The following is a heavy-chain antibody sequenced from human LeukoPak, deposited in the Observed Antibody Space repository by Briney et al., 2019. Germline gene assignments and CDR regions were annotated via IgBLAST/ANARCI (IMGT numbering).Heavy chain of an antibody. CDR3: AREAFSGGYYDDY. V-gene: IGHV4-38-2*02. CDR2: IYHSGST. D-gene: IGHD3-22*01. J-gene: IGHJ4*02. Sequence: MPSETLSLTCTVSGYSISSGYYWGWIRQPPGKGLEWIGSIYHSGSTYYNPSLKSRVTISVDTSNNQFSLKLTSVSAADTAVYYCAREAFSGGYYDDYWGQGTLVTVSS. CDR1: GYSISSGYY.